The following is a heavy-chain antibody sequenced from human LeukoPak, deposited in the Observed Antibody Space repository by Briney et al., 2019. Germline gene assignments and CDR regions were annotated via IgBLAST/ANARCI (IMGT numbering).Heavy chain of an antibody. D-gene: IGHD3-10*01. J-gene: IGHJ4*02. CDR1: GGSISSGDYP. Sequence: PSETLSLTYAVSGGSISSGDYPWSWIRQPPGKGLEWIGYIFHTGHTSYNPSLKSRVTISVDMSENQIALKLSSVTAADTAVYYCARGFYGSGSHFDYWGQGSLVTVSS. V-gene: IGHV4-30-2*01. CDR2: IFHTGHT. CDR3: ARGFYGSGSHFDY.